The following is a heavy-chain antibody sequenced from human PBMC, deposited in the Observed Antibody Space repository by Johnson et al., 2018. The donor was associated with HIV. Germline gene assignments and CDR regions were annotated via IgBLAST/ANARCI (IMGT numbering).Heavy chain of an antibody. CDR2: LSSSGGTI. J-gene: IGHJ3*02. CDR1: RFTFSDYY. CDR3: PSDRGCWDAVDI. V-gene: IGHV3-11*01. Sequence: MLLVESGGGLVKPGGSLRLSCAASRFTFSDYYMSWIRQTPGKGLEWASSLSSSGGTIYYADSVKGRLSISRDNAKDSLYLQMNSVIAVDTARYYCPSDRGCWDAVDIWGQGTIAFVSS.